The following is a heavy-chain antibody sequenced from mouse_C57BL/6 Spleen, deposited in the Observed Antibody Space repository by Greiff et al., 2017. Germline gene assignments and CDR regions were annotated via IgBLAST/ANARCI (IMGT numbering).Heavy chain of an antibody. V-gene: IGHV5-6*01. CDR2: ISSGGSYT. CDR1: GFTFSSYG. J-gene: IGHJ2*01. CDR3: ARQDYYGSNPEYFDY. D-gene: IGHD1-1*01. Sequence: EVQGVESGGDLVKPGGSLKLSCAASGFTFSSYGMSWVRQTPDKRLEWVATISSGGSYTYYPDSVKGRFTISRDNANNTLYLQMSSLKSEDTAMYYCARQDYYGSNPEYFDYWGQGTTLTVSS.